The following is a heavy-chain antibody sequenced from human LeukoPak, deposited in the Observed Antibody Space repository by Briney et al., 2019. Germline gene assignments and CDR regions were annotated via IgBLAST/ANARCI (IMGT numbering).Heavy chain of an antibody. CDR3: ARSGNRYCSGGSCYYNWFDP. J-gene: IGHJ5*02. CDR1: GYTFTSYD. Sequence: ASVKVSCKASGYTFTSYDVNWVRQAPGQGLEWMGWINPNSGGTNYAQKFQGRVTMTRDTSISTAYMELSRLRSDDTAVYYCARSGNRYCSGGSCYYNWFDPWGQGTLVTVSS. CDR2: INPNSGGT. D-gene: IGHD2-15*01. V-gene: IGHV1-2*02.